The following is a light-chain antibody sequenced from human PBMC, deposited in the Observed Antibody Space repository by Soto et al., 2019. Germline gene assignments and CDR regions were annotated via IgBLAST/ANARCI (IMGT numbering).Light chain of an antibody. CDR1: ESVHSN. Sequence: EMVMTQSPATLSVSPGERVTLSCRASESVHSNLAWYPQKPGQGPSLLIYYASTRVTGVPDRFSGSGSGTAFTLTISSLQSEDFGVYYCEHYSNWPPTFGPGTKVEIK. CDR3: EHYSNWPPT. V-gene: IGKV3-15*01. J-gene: IGKJ3*01. CDR2: YAS.